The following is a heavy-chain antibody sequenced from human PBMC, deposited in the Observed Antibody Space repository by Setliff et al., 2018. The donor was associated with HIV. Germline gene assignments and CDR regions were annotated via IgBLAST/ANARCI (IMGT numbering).Heavy chain of an antibody. J-gene: IGHJ4*02. Sequence: ASVKVSCKASGGTFSNYAFSWVRQAPGQGLEWMGRVDPEDGETIYAEKFQGRVTITADTSTDTAYMELSSLRSEDTAVYYCARGTDFWSGSSNFDYWGQGTQVTVSS. V-gene: IGHV1-69-2*01. CDR1: GGTFSNYA. D-gene: IGHD3-3*01. CDR2: VDPEDGET. CDR3: ARGTDFWSGSSNFDY.